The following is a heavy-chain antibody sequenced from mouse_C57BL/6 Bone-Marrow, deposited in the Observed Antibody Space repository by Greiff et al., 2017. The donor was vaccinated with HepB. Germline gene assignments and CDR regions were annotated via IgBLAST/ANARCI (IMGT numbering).Heavy chain of an antibody. J-gene: IGHJ2*01. CDR2: ISNGGGST. CDR3: ARGYYGSRRYYFDY. CDR1: GFTFSDYY. D-gene: IGHD1-1*01. Sequence: EVQGVDSGGGLVQPGGSLKLSCAASGFTFSDYYMYWVRQTPEKRLEWVAYISNGGGSTYYPDTVKSRFTISRDNAKNTLYLQMSRLKSEDTAMYYCARGYYGSRRYYFDYWGQGTTLTVSS. V-gene: IGHV5-12*01.